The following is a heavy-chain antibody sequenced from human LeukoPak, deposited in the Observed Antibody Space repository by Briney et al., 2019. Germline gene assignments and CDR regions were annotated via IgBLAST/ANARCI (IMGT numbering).Heavy chain of an antibody. D-gene: IGHD3-22*01. CDR3: AKGEEYYYDSSGYYYFVY. J-gene: IGHJ4*02. CDR2: INPNSGGT. CDR1: GYTFTGYY. V-gene: IGHV1-2*02. Sequence: GASVKVSCKASGYTFTGYYMHWVRQAPGQGLEWMGWINPNSGGTNYAQKFQGRDTMTRDTSISTAYMELSRLRSDDTAVYYCAKGEEYYYDSSGYYYFVYWGQGTLVTVSS.